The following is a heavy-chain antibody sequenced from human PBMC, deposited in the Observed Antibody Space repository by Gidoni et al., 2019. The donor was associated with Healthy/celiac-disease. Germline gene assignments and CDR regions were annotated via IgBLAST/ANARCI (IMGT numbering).Heavy chain of an antibody. CDR2: IGTASDT. Sequence: EVQLVESGGGLVQPGGSLRLACAASGFTCSSSDMHWVRQATGKGLEWVSAIGTASDTYYPDYVKGRFTISRENAKNSLYLQMISLRAGDTAVYYGASHNCSGGSCYSGYYFDYWGQGTLVTVSS. CDR3: ASHNCSGGSCYSGYYFDY. CDR1: GFTCSSSD. V-gene: IGHV3-13*01. J-gene: IGHJ4*02. D-gene: IGHD2-15*01.